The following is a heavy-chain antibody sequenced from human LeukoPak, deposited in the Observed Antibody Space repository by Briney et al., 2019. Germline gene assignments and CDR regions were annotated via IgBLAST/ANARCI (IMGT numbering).Heavy chain of an antibody. CDR2: INHSGST. CDR1: GGSFSGYY. Sequence: SETLSLTCAVYGGSFSGYYWSWIRQPPGKGHELVGEINHSGSTNYNPSLKSRVTISVDTSKNQFSLKLSSVTAADTAVYYCARFAMVRGVMFDYWGQGTLVTVSS. CDR3: ARFAMVRGVMFDY. J-gene: IGHJ4*02. V-gene: IGHV4-34*01. D-gene: IGHD3-10*01.